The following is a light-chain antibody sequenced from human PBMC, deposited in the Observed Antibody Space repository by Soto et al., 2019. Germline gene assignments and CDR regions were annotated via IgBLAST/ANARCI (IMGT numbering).Light chain of an antibody. Sequence: QSALTQPASVSGSPGQSITISCTGTSSDVGDYNFVSWYQQLPGEAPKLMMYEVSHRPSGVSNRFSGSKSGNTASLTISGLLAEDEAHYYCSSHTTSSIWVFGGGTKLTVL. CDR2: EVS. V-gene: IGLV2-14*03. J-gene: IGLJ3*02. CDR1: SSDVGDYNF. CDR3: SSHTTSSIWV.